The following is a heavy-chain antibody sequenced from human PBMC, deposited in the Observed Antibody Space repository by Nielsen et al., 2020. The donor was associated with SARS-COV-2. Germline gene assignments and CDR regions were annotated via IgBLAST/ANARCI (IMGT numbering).Heavy chain of an antibody. CDR3: ASSAAAGAAYYFDY. Sequence: GGPLRLSCAASGFTFSSYPMHWFRQAPSKGLEWVAVISYDGSNKYYADSVKGRFTISRDNSKNTLYLQMNSLRAEDTAVYYCASSAAAGAAYYFDYWGQGTLVTVSS. V-gene: IGHV3-30-3*01. CDR1: GFTFSSYP. CDR2: ISYDGSNK. J-gene: IGHJ4*02. D-gene: IGHD6-13*01.